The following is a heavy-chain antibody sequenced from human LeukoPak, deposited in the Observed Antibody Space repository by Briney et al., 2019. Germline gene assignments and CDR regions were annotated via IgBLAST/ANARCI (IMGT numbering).Heavy chain of an antibody. D-gene: IGHD6-6*01. J-gene: IGHJ5*02. V-gene: IGHV1-69*01. CDR1: GGTFSSYA. Sequence: ASVKVSCKASGGTFSSYAISWVRQAPGQGLEWMGGIIPIFGTANYAQKFQGRVTITADESTSTAYMELSSLRSEDTAVYYCAGGYSSSSGWFDPWGQGTLVTVSS. CDR2: IIPIFGTA. CDR3: AGGYSSSSGWFDP.